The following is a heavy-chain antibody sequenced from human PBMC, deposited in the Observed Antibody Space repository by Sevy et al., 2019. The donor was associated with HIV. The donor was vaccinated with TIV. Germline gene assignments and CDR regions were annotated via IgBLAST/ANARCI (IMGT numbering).Heavy chain of an antibody. D-gene: IGHD6-6*01. CDR1: GFTFSSYD. CDR2: IGTAGDT. J-gene: IGHJ6*02. V-gene: IGHV3-13*01. Sequence: GGSLSLSCAASGFTFSSYDMHWVRQATGKGLEWVSAIGTAGDTYYPGSVKGRFTISRENAKNSLYLQMNSLRAGDTAVYYCARVLSSSAYYYGMDVWGQGTTVTVSS. CDR3: ARVLSSSAYYYGMDV.